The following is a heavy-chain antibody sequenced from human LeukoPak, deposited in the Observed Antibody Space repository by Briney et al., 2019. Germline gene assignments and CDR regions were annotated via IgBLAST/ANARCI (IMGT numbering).Heavy chain of an antibody. V-gene: IGHV3-30-3*01. CDR2: ISYDGSNK. D-gene: IGHD6-19*01. J-gene: IGHJ4*02. CDR3: AGGGSGWSFDY. Sequence: PGRSLRLSCAASGFTFSSYNMDWVRQAPGKGLEWVAVISYDGSNKYYADSVKGRFTISRDNSKNTIYLEMNGLRAEDTAVYYCAGGGSGWSFDYWGQGTLATVSS. CDR1: GFTFSSYN.